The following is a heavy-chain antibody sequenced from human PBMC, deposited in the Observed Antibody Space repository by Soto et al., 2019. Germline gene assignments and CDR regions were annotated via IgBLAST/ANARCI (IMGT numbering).Heavy chain of an antibody. CDR1: GFVYNTYA. CDR2: IWNHGSKK. D-gene: IGHD1-1*01. Sequence: VQLVESGGGVVQPGMSLRLSCAASGFVYNTYALHWLRLSPGQGLEWVALIWNHGSKKYYVDSVKGRFTISRDNSQNTLSLKMDSLRGEDTAVYFCVRGIPFQYINNWLHWYFDLWGRGTQVTVSS. J-gene: IGHJ2*01. CDR3: VRGIPFQYINNWLHWYFDL. V-gene: IGHV3-33*01.